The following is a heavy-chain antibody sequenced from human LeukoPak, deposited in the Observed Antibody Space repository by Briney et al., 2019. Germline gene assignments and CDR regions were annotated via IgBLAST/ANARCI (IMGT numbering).Heavy chain of an antibody. CDR3: ANDGYAGSIYYPVGAIDI. D-gene: IGHD5-24*01. CDR2: INPNSGGT. Sequence: ASVKVSCKASGYTFTGYYMHWVRQAPGQGLEWMGWINPNSGGTNYAQKFQGRVTMTRDTSISTAYMELSRLRSDDTPAYYCANDGYAGSIYYPVGAIDISGEVTMVSVSS. V-gene: IGHV1-2*02. J-gene: IGHJ3*02. CDR1: GYTFTGYY.